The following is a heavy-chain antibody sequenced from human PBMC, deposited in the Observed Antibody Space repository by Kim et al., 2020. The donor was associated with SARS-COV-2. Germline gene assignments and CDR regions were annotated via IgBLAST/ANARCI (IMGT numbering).Heavy chain of an antibody. CDR2: ISGDGGST. CDR3: AKDIGRTGAYCGGDCYDNRWYGMDV. CDR1: GFTFDDYA. J-gene: IGHJ6*02. D-gene: IGHD2-21*02. V-gene: IGHV3-43*02. Sequence: GGSLRLSCAASGFTFDDYAMHWVRQAPGKGLEWVSLISGDGGSTYYADSVKGRFTISRDNSKNSLYLQMNSLRTEDTALYYCAKDIGRTGAYCGGDCYDNRWYGMDVWGQGTTVTVSS.